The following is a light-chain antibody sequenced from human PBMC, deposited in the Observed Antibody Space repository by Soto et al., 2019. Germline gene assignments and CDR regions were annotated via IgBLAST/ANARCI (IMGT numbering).Light chain of an antibody. CDR3: QQYNQWPLT. J-gene: IGKJ4*01. CDR2: GAS. V-gene: IGKV3-15*01. CDR1: QSVSSN. Sequence: EIVMTQTPATLSVSPGERATLSCRASQSVSSNLAWYQHKPGQAASLLIHGASTRATGIPARFSGSGSGTEFTLTISSLQSEDFAVYYCQQYNQWPLTFGGGTKVEIK.